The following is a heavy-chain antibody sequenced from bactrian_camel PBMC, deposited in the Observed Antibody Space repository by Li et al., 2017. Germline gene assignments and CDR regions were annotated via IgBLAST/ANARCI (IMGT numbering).Heavy chain of an antibody. Sequence: HVQLVESGGGSAQAGGSLRLSCAASGYANCLAWFRQAPGKERERVAGFSPNAVTDYADSVKGRFTISQDNAPNTVYLQMNGLKPEDTAMYYCAAGPSLPILLASEYDYWGQGTQVTVS. CDR1: GYANC. CDR3: AAGPSLPILLASEYDY. V-gene: IGHV3S53*01. D-gene: IGHD1*01. CDR2: FSPNAVT. J-gene: IGHJ4*01.